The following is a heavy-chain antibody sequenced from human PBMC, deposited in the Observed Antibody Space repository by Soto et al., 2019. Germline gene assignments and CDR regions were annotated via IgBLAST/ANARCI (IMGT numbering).Heavy chain of an antibody. D-gene: IGHD6-13*01. J-gene: IGHJ4*02. CDR2: ISFEGSHK. CDR1: GFAIRNNA. CDR3: VRAAGIAAAGSSQGVL. Sequence: QVQLVESGGGVVQPGRSLRLSCEASGFAIRNNAIHWVRQTPGKGLQWVAVISFEGSHKYYADSVKGRFTVARDNPKNTGSLQVDSLAVEDSALYYCVRAAGIAAAGSSQGVLWGQGTLVTVSS. V-gene: IGHV3-30-3*01.